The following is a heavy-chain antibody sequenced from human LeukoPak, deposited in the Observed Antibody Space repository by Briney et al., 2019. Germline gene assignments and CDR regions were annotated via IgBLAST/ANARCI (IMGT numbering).Heavy chain of an antibody. V-gene: IGHV4-34*01. CDR3: ARGMYYYDRYDAFDI. CDR1: GGSFSGYY. Sequence: PSETLSLTCAVYGGSFSGYYWSWIRQPPGEGLEWIGEINHSGSTNYNPSLKSRVTISVDKSKNQFSLKLSSVTAADTAVYYCARGMYYYDRYDAFDIWGQGTMVTVSS. D-gene: IGHD3-22*01. CDR2: INHSGST. J-gene: IGHJ3*02.